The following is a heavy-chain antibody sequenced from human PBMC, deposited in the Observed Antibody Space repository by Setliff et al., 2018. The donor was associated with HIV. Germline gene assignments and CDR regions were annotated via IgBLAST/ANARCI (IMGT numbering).Heavy chain of an antibody. J-gene: IGHJ4*02. Sequence: SETLSLTCSVSGVSMTNNYWTWIRQSPGKGLECIGYVHYSGNTRYNPSLKSRVTISVDTSKNKFSLKLSSVTAADTAVYYCASEKVAWTVSDSFFEFWGQGVPVTVSS. CDR1: GVSMTNNY. V-gene: IGHV4-59*01. D-gene: IGHD2-15*01. CDR2: VHYSGNT. CDR3: ASEKVAWTVSDSFFEF.